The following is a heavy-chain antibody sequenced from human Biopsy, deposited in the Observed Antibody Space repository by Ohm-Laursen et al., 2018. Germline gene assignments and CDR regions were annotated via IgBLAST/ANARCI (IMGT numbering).Heavy chain of an antibody. Sequence: RSLRLSCSASGVTLSGYSMNWVRQAPGKGLEWVSGITWNSGHIAYADSVKGRFTISRDNAKNVLWLQMNSLRVDDTAMYYCVKDIRRYFYGMDVWGQGTTVIVSS. CDR2: ITWNSGHI. J-gene: IGHJ6*02. V-gene: IGHV3-9*01. CDR1: GVTLSGYS. D-gene: IGHD3-10*01. CDR3: VKDIRRYFYGMDV.